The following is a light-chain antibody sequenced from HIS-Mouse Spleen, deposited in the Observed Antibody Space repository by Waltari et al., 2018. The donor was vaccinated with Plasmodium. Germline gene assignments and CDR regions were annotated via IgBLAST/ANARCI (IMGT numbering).Light chain of an antibody. CDR2: GAS. Sequence: EIVMTQSPATLSVSPGERATLSCRASQSVSSNLAWYQQKPGQAPRLLIYGASTRATGIPARCSGSGSGTEFTPTISSLQSEDFAVYYCQQYKNWSFTFGPGTKVDIK. CDR3: QQYKNWSFT. J-gene: IGKJ3*01. V-gene: IGKV3-15*01. CDR1: QSVSSN.